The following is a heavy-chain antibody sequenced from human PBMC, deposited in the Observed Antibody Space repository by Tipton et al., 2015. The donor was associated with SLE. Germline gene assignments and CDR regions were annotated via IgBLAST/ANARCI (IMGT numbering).Heavy chain of an antibody. Sequence: SLRLSCATSGFTFSSYGMHWVRQAPGKGPEWVAVIWYDGSNKYYADSVKGRFTISRDNSKNTLYLQMNSLRAEDTAVYYCAGRRWYCSSTSCLMDVWGKGTTVTVSS. CDR2: IWYDGSNK. V-gene: IGHV3-33*01. J-gene: IGHJ6*04. D-gene: IGHD2-2*01. CDR3: AGRRWYCSSTSCLMDV. CDR1: GFTFSSYG.